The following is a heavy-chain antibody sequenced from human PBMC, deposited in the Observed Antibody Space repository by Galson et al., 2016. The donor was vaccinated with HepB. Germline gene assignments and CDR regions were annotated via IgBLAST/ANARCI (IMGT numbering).Heavy chain of an antibody. V-gene: IGHV3-48*03. CDR1: GFTFSSYN. CDR2: ISATGTTI. Sequence: SLRLSCAASGFTFSSYNMNWVRQVPGKGLDWISYISATGTTIDYADSVKGRFIISRDNAKNSLYLQMNSLRVEDTAVYYCARDWIPYYYYGMDVWGQGTTVTVSS. CDR3: ARDWIPYYYYGMDV. D-gene: IGHD5-18*01. J-gene: IGHJ6*02.